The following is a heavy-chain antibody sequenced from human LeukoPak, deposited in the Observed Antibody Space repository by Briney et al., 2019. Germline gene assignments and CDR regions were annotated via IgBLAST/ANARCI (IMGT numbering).Heavy chain of an antibody. CDR2: IHHRGST. D-gene: IGHD2-15*01. J-gene: IGHJ3*02. Sequence: SETLSLTCAVYGGSFSGYYWSWIRQPPGKGLEWIGEIHHRGSTNNNPSLKSRVTISVDTSKNQFSLKLSSVTAADTAGYYCARDTSGYCGGGSCYLADAFDIWGQGTMVTVSS. CDR1: GGSFSGYY. V-gene: IGHV4-34*01. CDR3: ARDTSGYCGGGSCYLADAFDI.